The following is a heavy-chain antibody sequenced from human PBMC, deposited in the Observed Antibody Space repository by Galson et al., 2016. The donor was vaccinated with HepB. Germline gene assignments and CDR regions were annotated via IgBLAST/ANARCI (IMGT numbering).Heavy chain of an antibody. CDR1: GFSFSNYA. V-gene: IGHV3-23*01. D-gene: IGHD6-13*01. J-gene: IGHJ4*02. Sequence: SLRLSCAASGFSFSNYAMSWVRQAPGQGLEWVSSISGGGTNTYYSASARGRFTISRDNARNTLYLQMNSLRAEDTAVYYCAKDSVGAAGFYFGNWGQGAPVTVSS. CDR2: ISGGGTNT. CDR3: AKDSVGAAGFYFGN.